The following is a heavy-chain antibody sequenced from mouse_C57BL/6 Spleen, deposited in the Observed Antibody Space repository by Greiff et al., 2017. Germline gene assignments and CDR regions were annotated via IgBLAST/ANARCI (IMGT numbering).Heavy chain of an antibody. CDR1: GFNIKNTY. V-gene: IGHV14-3*01. Sequence: EVQLQQSVAELVRPGASVKLSCTASGFNIKNTYMHWVKQRPEQGLEWIGRIDPANGNTKYAPKFPGKATITADTSSNTAYLQLSSLTSEDTAIYYCAPLYYGNYVGFAYWGQGTLVTVSA. D-gene: IGHD2-1*01. J-gene: IGHJ3*01. CDR3: APLYYGNYVGFAY. CDR2: IDPANGNT.